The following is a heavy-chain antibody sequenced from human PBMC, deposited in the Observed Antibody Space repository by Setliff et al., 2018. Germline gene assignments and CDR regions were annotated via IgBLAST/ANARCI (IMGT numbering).Heavy chain of an antibody. CDR2: IYPGDSDT. V-gene: IGHV5-51*01. CDR3: ARAEYCSGGSCYGSRWFDP. D-gene: IGHD2-15*01. J-gene: IGHJ5*02. Sequence: PGESLKISCKGSGYSFSTCWIGWVRQMPGKGLEWMGIIYPGDSDTRYSPSFQGQVTISADKSISTAYLQWSSLKASDAAMYYCARAEYCSGGSCYGSRWFDPWGQGTLVTVSS. CDR1: GYSFSTCW.